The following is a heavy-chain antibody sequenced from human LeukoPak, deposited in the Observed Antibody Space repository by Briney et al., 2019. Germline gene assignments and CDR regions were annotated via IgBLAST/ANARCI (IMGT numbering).Heavy chain of an antibody. J-gene: IGHJ5*02. CDR2: INPNSGGT. CDR3: ARVRVRGVNWFDP. V-gene: IGHV1-2*02. D-gene: IGHD3-10*01. Sequence: ASVKVSCKASGYTFTSYYMHWVRQAPGQGLEWMGWINPNSGGTNYAQKFQGRVTMTRDTSISTAYMELSRLRSDDTAVYYCARVRVRGVNWFDPWGQGTLVTVSS. CDR1: GYTFTSYY.